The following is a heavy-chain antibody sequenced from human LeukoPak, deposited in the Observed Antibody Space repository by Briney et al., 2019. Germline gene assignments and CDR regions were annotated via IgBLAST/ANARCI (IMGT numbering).Heavy chain of an antibody. CDR2: IIPIFGTA. D-gene: IGHD2-15*01. CDR3: ASKRAAFAAPGKYYYYYYMDV. Sequence: SVKVSCKASGGTFSSYAISWVRQAPGQGLEWMGGIIPIFGTANYAQKFQGRVTITTDESTSTAYMELSSLRSEDTAVYYCASKRAAFAAPGKYYYYYYMDVWGKGTTVTVSS. J-gene: IGHJ6*03. CDR1: GGTFSSYA. V-gene: IGHV1-69*05.